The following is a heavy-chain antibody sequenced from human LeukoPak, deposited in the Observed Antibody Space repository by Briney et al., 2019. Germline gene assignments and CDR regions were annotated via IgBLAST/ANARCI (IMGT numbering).Heavy chain of an antibody. V-gene: IGHV3-33*01. J-gene: IGHJ3*02. CDR1: GFTFSSYG. CDR2: IWYDGSNK. D-gene: IGHD3-22*01. CDR3: ARPSGYYYGGAFDI. Sequence: GGSLRLSCAASGFTFSSYGMHWVRQAPGKGLEWVAVIWYDGSNKYYADSVKGRFTISRDNSKNTLYLQMKSLRAEDTAVYYCARPSGYYYGGAFDIWGQGTMVTVSS.